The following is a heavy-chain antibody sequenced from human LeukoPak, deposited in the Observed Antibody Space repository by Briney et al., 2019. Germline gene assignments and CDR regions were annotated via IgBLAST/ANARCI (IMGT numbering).Heavy chain of an antibody. Sequence: KPSETLSLTCAVYGGSFSGYYWSWIRQPPGKGLEWIGEINHSGSTNYNPSLKSRVTVSVDTSKNQFSLKLSSVTAADTAVYYCAVFVVGAAFSDAFDIWGQGTMVTVSS. V-gene: IGHV4-34*01. CDR1: GGSFSGYY. CDR3: AVFVVGAAFSDAFDI. CDR2: INHSGST. J-gene: IGHJ3*02. D-gene: IGHD2-15*01.